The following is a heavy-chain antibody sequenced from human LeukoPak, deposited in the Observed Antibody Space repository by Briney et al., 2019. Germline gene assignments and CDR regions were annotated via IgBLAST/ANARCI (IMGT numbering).Heavy chain of an antibody. V-gene: IGHV3-30*18. CDR2: ISYDGSNK. J-gene: IGHJ4*02. D-gene: IGHD4-17*01. Sequence: GGSLRLSCAASGFTFSSYGMHWARQAPGKGLEWVAVISYDGSNKYYADSVKGRFTISRDNSKNTLYLQMNSLRAEDTAVYYCAKGPDYGDYFDYWGQGTLVTVSS. CDR3: AKGPDYGDYFDY. CDR1: GFTFSSYG.